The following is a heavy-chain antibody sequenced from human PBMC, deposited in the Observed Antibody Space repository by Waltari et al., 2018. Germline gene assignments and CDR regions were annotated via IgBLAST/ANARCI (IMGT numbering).Heavy chain of an antibody. CDR1: GYTFTSYA. Sequence: QVQLVQSGPEVKKPGASVTVSCKASGYTFTSYAMHWLRQPPGQRLEWRGGINAGNGNTKYSQKFQGRVTITRDTSASTAYMELSSLRSEDTAVYYCARSFYDYVWGSYRSPLGYWGQGTLVTVSS. V-gene: IGHV1-3*01. D-gene: IGHD3-16*02. J-gene: IGHJ4*02. CDR3: ARSFYDYVWGSYRSPLGY. CDR2: INAGNGNT.